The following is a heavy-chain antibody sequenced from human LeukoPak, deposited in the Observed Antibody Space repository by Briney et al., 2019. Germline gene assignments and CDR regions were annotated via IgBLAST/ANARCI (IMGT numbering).Heavy chain of an antibody. CDR2: IYYSGST. V-gene: IGHV4-59*01. Sequence: SETLSLTCTVSGGSISSYYWSWIRQPPGKGLEWIGYIYYSGSTNYNPSLKSRVTISVDTSKNQFSLKLSSVTAADTAVYYCARHAQIVAATGSFDFWGQGTLVTVSS. CDR3: ARHAQIVAATGSFDF. J-gene: IGHJ4*02. D-gene: IGHD1-26*01. CDR1: GGSISSYY.